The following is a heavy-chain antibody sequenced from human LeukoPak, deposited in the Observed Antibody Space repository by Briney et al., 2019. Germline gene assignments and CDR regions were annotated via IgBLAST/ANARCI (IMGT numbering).Heavy chain of an antibody. CDR2: IYYSGST. V-gene: IGHV4-39*07. D-gene: IGHD7-27*01. Sequence: SETLSPTCTVSGGSISSSSYYWGWIRQPPGKGLEWIGSIYYSGSTYYNPSLKSRVTISVDTSKNQFSLKLSSVTAADTAVYYCARLNWGRGDYWGQGTLVTVSS. CDR1: GGSISSSSYY. J-gene: IGHJ4*02. CDR3: ARLNWGRGDY.